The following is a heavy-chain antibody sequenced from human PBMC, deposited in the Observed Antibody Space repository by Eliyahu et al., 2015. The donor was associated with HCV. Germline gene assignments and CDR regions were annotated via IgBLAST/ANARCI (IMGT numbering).Heavy chain of an antibody. CDR1: GYTFTSYG. CDR3: ARDLPSPRVVPAAISWFYYYYGMDV. D-gene: IGHD2-2*02. V-gene: IGHV1-18*04. Sequence: QVQLVQSGAEVKKPGASVKVSCKASGYTFTSYGISWVRQAPGQELEWMGWISAYNGNTNYAQKLQGRVTMTTDTSTSTAYMELRSLRSDDTAVYYCARDLPSPRVVPAAISWFYYYYGMDVWGQGTTVTVSS. J-gene: IGHJ6*02. CDR2: ISAYNGNT.